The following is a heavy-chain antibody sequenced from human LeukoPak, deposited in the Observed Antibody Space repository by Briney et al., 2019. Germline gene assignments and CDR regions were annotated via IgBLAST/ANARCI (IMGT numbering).Heavy chain of an antibody. V-gene: IGHV4-59*01. CDR1: GGSISSYY. Sequence: SETLSLTCTVSGGSISSYYWSWIRQPPGKGLGWIGYIYYSGSTNYNPSLKSRVTISVDTSKNQFSLKLSPVTAADTAVYYCARDRIPGDYWGQGTLVTVSS. D-gene: IGHD1-1*01. CDR3: ARDRIPGDY. J-gene: IGHJ4*02. CDR2: IYYSGST.